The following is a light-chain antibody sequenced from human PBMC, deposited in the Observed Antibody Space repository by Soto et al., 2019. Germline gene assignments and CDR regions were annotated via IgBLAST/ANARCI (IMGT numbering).Light chain of an antibody. V-gene: IGKV3-15*01. CDR2: GAS. CDR1: QSVSSN. CDR3: QQYNNWPPIT. Sequence: EIVMTQSPAPLSVSPGERATLSCTASQSVSSNLAWYQQKPGQAPRHLIYGASTRATGIPARFSGSGSGTEFTLTISSLQSEDFAVYYCQQYNNWPPITLGQGTRLEIK. J-gene: IGKJ5*01.